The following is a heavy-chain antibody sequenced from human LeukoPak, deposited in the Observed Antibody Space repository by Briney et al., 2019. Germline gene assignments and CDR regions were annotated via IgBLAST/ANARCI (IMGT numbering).Heavy chain of an antibody. CDR2: IYYSGST. CDR3: ARGVGPINWFDP. Sequence: PSETLSHTCTVSGGSISSSSYYWGWIRQPPGKGLEWIGSIYYSGSTYYNPSLKSRVTISVDTSKNQFSLKLSSVTAADTAVYYCARGVGPINWFDPWGQGTLVTVSS. J-gene: IGHJ5*02. CDR1: GGSISSSSYY. D-gene: IGHD2-15*01. V-gene: IGHV4-39*07.